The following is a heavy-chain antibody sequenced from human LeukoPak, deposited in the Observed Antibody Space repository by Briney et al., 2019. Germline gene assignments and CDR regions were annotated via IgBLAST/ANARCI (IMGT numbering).Heavy chain of an antibody. CDR2: ISGSGDST. D-gene: IGHD3-3*01. J-gene: IGHJ4*02. CDR3: ARDLLEWYFDY. CDR1: GFTFSSYA. Sequence: GGSLRLSCAASGFTFSSYAMSWVRQAPGKGLEWVSAISGSGDSTYYGDSVKGRFTISRDNSKNTLYLQMNSLRAEDTAVYYCARDLLEWYFDYWGQGTLVTVSS. V-gene: IGHV3-23*01.